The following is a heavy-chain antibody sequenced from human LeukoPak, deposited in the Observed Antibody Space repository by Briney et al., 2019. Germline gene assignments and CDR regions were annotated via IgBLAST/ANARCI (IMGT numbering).Heavy chain of an antibody. CDR2: IYTSGST. Sequence: PSETLSLTCTVSGGSISSYYWSWIRQPAGKGLEWIGRIYTSGSTNYNPSLKSRVTMSVDTSKNHFSLKLSSVTAADTAVYYCARGGTMIIVAGFDYWGQGTLVTVSS. CDR1: GGSISSYY. J-gene: IGHJ4*02. V-gene: IGHV4-4*07. CDR3: ARGGTMIIVAGFDY. D-gene: IGHD3-22*01.